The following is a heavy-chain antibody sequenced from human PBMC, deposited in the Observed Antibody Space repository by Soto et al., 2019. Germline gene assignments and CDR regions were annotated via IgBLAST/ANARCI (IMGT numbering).Heavy chain of an antibody. CDR2: MTDTGLNT. CDR1: GFTLSSFA. Sequence: GGSLRLSCAASGFTLSSFAMGWVRQAPGKGLEWVSAMTDTGLNTYYADSVKGRFTISRDNSRNTLYLQMNSLRAEDTAIYYCAKGLGQLWSHLEYCGQGTLVTVYS. D-gene: IGHD5-18*01. CDR3: AKGLGQLWSHLEY. J-gene: IGHJ4*02. V-gene: IGHV3-23*01.